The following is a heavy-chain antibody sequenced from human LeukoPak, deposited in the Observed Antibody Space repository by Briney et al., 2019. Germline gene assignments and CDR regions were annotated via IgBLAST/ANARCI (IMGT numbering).Heavy chain of an antibody. CDR1: GYTLTELS. V-gene: IGHV1-24*01. J-gene: IGHJ3*02. D-gene: IGHD3-22*01. Sequence: ASVKVSCKVSGYTLTELSMHWVRQAPGKGFEWMGGFDPEDGETIYAQKFQGRVTMTEDTSTDTAYMELSSLRSEDTAVYYCATRDDSSGYYPDDAFDIWGQGTMVTVSS. CDR3: ATRDDSSGYYPDDAFDI. CDR2: FDPEDGET.